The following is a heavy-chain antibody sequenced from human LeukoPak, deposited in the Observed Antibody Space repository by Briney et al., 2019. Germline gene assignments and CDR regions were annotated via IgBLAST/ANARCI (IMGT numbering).Heavy chain of an antibody. Sequence: GGSLRLSCAASGFTFSSYAMHWVRQAPGKGLEWVAVIWYDGSNKYYADSVKGRFTISRDNSKNTLYLQMNSLRAEDTAVYYCARDGLAVAPPSWFDPWGQGTLVTVSS. D-gene: IGHD6-19*01. CDR2: IWYDGSNK. V-gene: IGHV3-33*08. CDR3: ARDGLAVAPPSWFDP. J-gene: IGHJ5*02. CDR1: GFTFSSYA.